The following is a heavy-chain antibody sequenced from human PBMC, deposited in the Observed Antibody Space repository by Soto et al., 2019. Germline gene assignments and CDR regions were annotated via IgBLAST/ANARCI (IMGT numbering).Heavy chain of an antibody. CDR2: ISWNSGTI. V-gene: IGHV3-9*01. Sequence: DVQLVESGGGLVQPGRSLRLSCAASGFSFDDYAMHWVRQALGKGLEWVSGISWNSGTIYYADSLKGRFTISRDNAKNSLYLQMNSLRAEDTAFYYCAKDMRGGSSSSRYFYGMDVWGQGTTVTVSS. D-gene: IGHD6-13*01. J-gene: IGHJ6*02. CDR1: GFSFDDYA. CDR3: AKDMRGGSSSSRYFYGMDV.